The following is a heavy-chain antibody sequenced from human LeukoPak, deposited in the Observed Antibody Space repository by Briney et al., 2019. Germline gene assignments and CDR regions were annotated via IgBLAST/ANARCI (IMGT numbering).Heavy chain of an antibody. J-gene: IGHJ5*02. CDR3: ARDLGGWHRWFDP. Sequence: PGGSLRLSCAASGFTFKNYAMSWVRQAPGKGLEWVSYISGSGTTIYYANSVKGRFTISRDNAKNSLYLQMNSLRAEDTAVYYCARDLGGWHRWFDPWGQGTLVTVSS. CDR2: ISGSGTTI. D-gene: IGHD6-19*01. CDR1: GFTFKNYA. V-gene: IGHV3-48*03.